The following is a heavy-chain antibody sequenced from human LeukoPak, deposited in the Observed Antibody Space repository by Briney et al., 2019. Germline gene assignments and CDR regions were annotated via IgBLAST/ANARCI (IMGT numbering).Heavy chain of an antibody. D-gene: IGHD3-22*01. J-gene: IGHJ4*02. CDR2: IKQDGSAK. V-gene: IGHV3-7*01. CDR3: AKDQYYYDSSGYFDY. Sequence: PGGSLRLSCAASGFTFNRYWMSWVRQAPGKELQWVANIKQDGSAKYYVDSVKGRFTISRDNSKNTLYLQMNSLRAEDTAVYYCAKDQYYYDSSGYFDYWGQGTLVTVSS. CDR1: GFTFNRYW.